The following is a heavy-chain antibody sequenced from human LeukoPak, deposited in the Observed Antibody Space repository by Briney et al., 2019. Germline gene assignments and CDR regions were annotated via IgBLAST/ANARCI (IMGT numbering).Heavy chain of an antibody. CDR3: ARDFDTAMVTPYFDY. CDR1: GYSITSGYY. CDR2: IYYSGST. J-gene: IGHJ4*02. V-gene: IGHV4-38-2*02. Sequence: SETLSLTCTVSGYSITSGYYWGWIRQPPGKGLEWIGSIYYSGSTYYNPSLKSRVTISVDTSKNQFSLKLSSVTAANTAVYYCARDFDTAMVTPYFDYWGQGTLVTVSS. D-gene: IGHD5-18*01.